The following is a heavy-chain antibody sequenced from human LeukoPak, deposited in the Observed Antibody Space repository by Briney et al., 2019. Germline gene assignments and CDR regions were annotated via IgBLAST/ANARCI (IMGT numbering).Heavy chain of an antibody. V-gene: IGHV1-2*02. CDR1: GYTFTGYY. Sequence: ASVKVSCKASGYTFTGYYMHWVRQAPGQGLEWMGWVNPNSGGTNYAQKFQGRVTMTRDTSISTAYMELSRLRSDDTAVYYCASQIAAAGMDVDYWGQGTLVTVSS. CDR3: ASQIAAAGMDVDY. D-gene: IGHD6-13*01. CDR2: VNPNSGGT. J-gene: IGHJ4*02.